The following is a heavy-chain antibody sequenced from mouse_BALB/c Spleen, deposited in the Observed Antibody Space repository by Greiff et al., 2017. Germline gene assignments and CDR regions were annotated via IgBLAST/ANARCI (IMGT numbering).Heavy chain of an antibody. V-gene: IGHV14-3*02. J-gene: IGHJ3*01. D-gene: IGHD1-1*01. CDR3: DLITTVVGGAY. CDR2: IDPANGNT. CDR1: GFNIKDTY. Sequence: VQLQQSGAELVKPGASVKLSCTASGFNIKDTYMHWVKQRPEQGLEWIGRIDPANGNTKYDPKFQGKATITADTSSNTAYLQLSSLTSEDTAVYYCDLITTVVGGAYWGQGTLVTVSA.